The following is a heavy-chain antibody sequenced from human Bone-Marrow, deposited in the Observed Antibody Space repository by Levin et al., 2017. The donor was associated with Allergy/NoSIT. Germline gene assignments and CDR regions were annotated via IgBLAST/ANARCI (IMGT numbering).Heavy chain of an antibody. V-gene: IGHV4-34*01. CDR1: GGSFKDYY. D-gene: IGHD2/OR15-2a*01. J-gene: IGHJ4*02. Sequence: SETLSLTCAVYGGSFKDYYWSWIRQPPGMGLEWIGEVSHSGSTTYSPSLKSRITISVDTSKNQFFLNLTSVTAADTAVYYGTSGIAPYRSHFLASAYCGQGALVTVSS. CDR2: VSHSGST. CDR3: TSGIAPYRSHFLASAY.